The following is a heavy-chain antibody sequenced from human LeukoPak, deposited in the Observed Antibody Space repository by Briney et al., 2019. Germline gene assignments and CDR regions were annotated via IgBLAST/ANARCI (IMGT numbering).Heavy chain of an antibody. D-gene: IGHD3-10*01. CDR1: GFTFSSYG. CDR2: ISGSGGST. V-gene: IGHV3-23*01. Sequence: GGSLRLSCAASGFTFSSYGMSWVRQAPGKGLEWVSAISGSGGSTYYADSVKGRFTISRDNSKNTLYLQMNSLRAEDTAVYYCAKDRTRSYGSGSYGHWGQGTLVTVSS. J-gene: IGHJ4*02. CDR3: AKDRTRSYGSGSYGH.